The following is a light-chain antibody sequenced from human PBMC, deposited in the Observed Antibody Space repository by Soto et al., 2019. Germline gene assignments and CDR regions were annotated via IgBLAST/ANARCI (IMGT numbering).Light chain of an antibody. Sequence: DIQTTQSPSSLSASLGDRVSITFRASQGISTFLAWFQQKPGKAPKTLIYAASSLHSGVPSRFSGSGSGTDFTLTISSLQPEDFATYYCQHYDGYPQIFGQGTRLEI. CDR2: AAS. V-gene: IGKV1-16*01. CDR3: QHYDGYPQI. J-gene: IGKJ5*01. CDR1: QGISTF.